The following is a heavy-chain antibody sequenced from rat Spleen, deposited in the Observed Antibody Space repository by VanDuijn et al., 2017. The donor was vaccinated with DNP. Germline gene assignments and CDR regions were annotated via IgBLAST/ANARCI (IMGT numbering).Heavy chain of an antibody. Sequence: EVQLVESGGGLVQPGRSLKLSCAASGFTFSDYYMAWVRQAPKKGLEWVASISYEGSSTYYGDSVKGRFTISSDNAKSTLYLQMNSLRSEDTATYYCARHYGSHYAMDAWGQGTSVTVSS. CDR1: GFTFSDYY. CDR2: ISYEGSST. J-gene: IGHJ4*01. D-gene: IGHD1-11*01. CDR3: ARHYGSHYAMDA. V-gene: IGHV5-22*01.